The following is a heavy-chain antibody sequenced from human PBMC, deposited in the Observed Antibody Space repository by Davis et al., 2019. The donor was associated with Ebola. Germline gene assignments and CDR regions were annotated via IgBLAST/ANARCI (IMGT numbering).Heavy chain of an antibody. D-gene: IGHD5-18*01. CDR1: GYSFSSYW. CDR2: IDPSDSYS. Sequence: GESPKISCKGSGYSFSSYWINWVRQMPGKGLEWMGRIDPSDSYSNYSPSFQGHVTISADKSISTAYLQWSSLKASDTAMYYCARARGDTLLWPAAFDFWGQGTLVTVSS. V-gene: IGHV5-10-1*01. J-gene: IGHJ4*02. CDR3: ARARGDTLLWPAAFDF.